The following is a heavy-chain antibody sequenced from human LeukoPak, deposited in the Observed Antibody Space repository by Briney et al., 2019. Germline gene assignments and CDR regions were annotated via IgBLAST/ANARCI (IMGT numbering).Heavy chain of an antibody. CDR2: INHSGST. D-gene: IGHD2/OR15-2a*01. CDR1: GGSFSGYH. J-gene: IGHJ3*02. CDR3: ARGHYVGYYFRLKGAFDI. V-gene: IGHV4-34*01. Sequence: SETLSLTCAVYGGSFSGYHWSWIRQPPGKGLEWIGEINHSGSTNYNPSLKSRVTISVDTSKNQFSLKLSSVTAADTAVYYCARGHYVGYYFRLKGAFDIWGQGTMVTVSS.